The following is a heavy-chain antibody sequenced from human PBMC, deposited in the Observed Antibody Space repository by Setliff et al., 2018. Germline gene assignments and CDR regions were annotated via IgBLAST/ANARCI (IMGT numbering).Heavy chain of an antibody. Sequence: SETLSLTCSLSGDFISSGSYYWSWIRQTAGNGLEWIGHVSSRGNTNYNPSLKSRVTISIDTSSKHFSLILTSVTAADTAVYYCARVPGYPSGVAGGFDTWGQGTTVTVSS. CDR3: ARVPGYPSGVAGGFDT. CDR2: VSSRGNT. CDR1: GDFISSGSYY. V-gene: IGHV4-61*09. D-gene: IGHD2-2*03. J-gene: IGHJ3*02.